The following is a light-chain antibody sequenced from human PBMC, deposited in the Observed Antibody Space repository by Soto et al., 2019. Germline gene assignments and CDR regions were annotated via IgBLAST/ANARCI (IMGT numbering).Light chain of an antibody. V-gene: IGKV3-15*01. CDR1: QTVGSN. CDR3: QQYKNWPWT. CDR2: GAS. Sequence: EIVMTQSPATLSVSPGERATLSCRASQTVGSNLAWYLQKPGQAPRLVMYGASTRATGIPARFSGSGSGTEFTLTISGLQSEDLAVYYCQQYKNWPWTFGQGTKVEIK. J-gene: IGKJ1*01.